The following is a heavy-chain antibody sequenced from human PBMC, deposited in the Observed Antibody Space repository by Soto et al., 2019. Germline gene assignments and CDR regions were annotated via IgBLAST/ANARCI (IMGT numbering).Heavy chain of an antibody. CDR3: ARDFGVVRSNWFDP. Sequence: GGSLRLSCAASGFTFSSYWMSWVRQAPGKGLEWVANIKQDGSEKYYVDSVKGRFTISRDNAKNSLYLQMNSLRAEDTAVYYCARDFGVVRSNWFDPWGQGTLVTVSS. V-gene: IGHV3-7*03. D-gene: IGHD3-3*01. J-gene: IGHJ5*02. CDR2: IKQDGSEK. CDR1: GFTFSSYW.